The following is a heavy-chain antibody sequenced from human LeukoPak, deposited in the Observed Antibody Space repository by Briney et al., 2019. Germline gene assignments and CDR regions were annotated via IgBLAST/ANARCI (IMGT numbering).Heavy chain of an antibody. CDR2: IYHSGNT. Sequence: SETLSLTRNVSGDSITDYYWSWIRQPPGKGLEWIGFIYHSGNTNYNPSLASRVTLSLDTSKTQLSLRLTSVTVADTAVYYCAREEGIAAAGALEYWGQGILVTVSS. D-gene: IGHD6-13*01. CDR3: AREEGIAAAGALEY. J-gene: IGHJ4*02. CDR1: GDSITDYY. V-gene: IGHV4-59*01.